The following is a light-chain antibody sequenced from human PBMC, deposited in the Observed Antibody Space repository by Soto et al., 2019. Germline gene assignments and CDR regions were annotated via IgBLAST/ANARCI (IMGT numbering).Light chain of an antibody. J-gene: IGKJ1*01. V-gene: IGKV3-15*01. CDR1: QSISYT. CDR3: QQYNNWPWT. Sequence: EIVMTQSPATLSVSPGGRATLSCRASQSISYTLAWYQQKPGQAPRLLIYGASTRAPGFPARFSGSGSGTDFTLTISSLQSEDFAVYYCQQYNNWPWTLGQGTKVDSK. CDR2: GAS.